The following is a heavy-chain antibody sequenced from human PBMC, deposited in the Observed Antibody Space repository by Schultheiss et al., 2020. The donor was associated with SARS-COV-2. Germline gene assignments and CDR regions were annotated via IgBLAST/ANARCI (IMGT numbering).Heavy chain of an antibody. D-gene: IGHD1-26*01. V-gene: IGHV3-30*01. CDR2: ISYDGSNK. CDR1: GFTFSNYA. CDR3: ARDSSMWELPVGPFDY. J-gene: IGHJ4*02. Sequence: GESLKISCAASGFTFSNYAMHWVRQAPGKGLEWVAVISYDGSNKYYADSVKGRFTISRDNSKNTLYLQMNSLRTEDTAVYYCARDSSMWELPVGPFDYWGQGTLVTVSS.